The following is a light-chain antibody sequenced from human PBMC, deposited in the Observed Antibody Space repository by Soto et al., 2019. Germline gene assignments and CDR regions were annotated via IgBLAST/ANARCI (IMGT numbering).Light chain of an antibody. V-gene: IGKV3-20*01. CDR2: GAS. Sequence: VLTPSPCTLSLSPGERATLSCRASQSVSSSYLAWYQQKPGQAPRLLIYGASSRATGIPDRFSGSGSGTDFTLTISRLEPEDFAVYYCQQYGSSPLTFGQGTRLEIK. CDR3: QQYGSSPLT. CDR1: QSVSSSY. J-gene: IGKJ5*01.